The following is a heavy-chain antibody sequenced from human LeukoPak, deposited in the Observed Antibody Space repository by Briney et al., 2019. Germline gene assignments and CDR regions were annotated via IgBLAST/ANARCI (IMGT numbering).Heavy chain of an antibody. CDR2: INPSGGST. D-gene: IGHD4-17*01. V-gene: IGHV1-46*01. Sequence: ASVKVSCKASGYTFTSYYMHWVRQAPGQGLEWMGIINPSGGSTSYAQKFQGRVTMTRDTSTSTVYMELSSLRSEDTAVYYCARDRSMTTVTTRLDYWGQGALVTVSS. CDR3: ARDRSMTTVTTRLDY. CDR1: GYTFTSYY. J-gene: IGHJ4*02.